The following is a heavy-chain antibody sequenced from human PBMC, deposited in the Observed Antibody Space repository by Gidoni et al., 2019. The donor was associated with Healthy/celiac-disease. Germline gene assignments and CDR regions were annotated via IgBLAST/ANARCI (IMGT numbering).Heavy chain of an antibody. CDR2: IKWNGGST. D-gene: IGHD3-10*01. Sequence: EVQLVESGGGVVRPGGSLRRSCAASGFTFDAYVMSRFRQAPGKGLEWVSGIKWNGGSTCYAYSVKGRFTISRDNAKNSLYLQMNSLRAEDTALYYCARDFGDVGNWGQGTLVTVSS. CDR1: GFTFDAYV. J-gene: IGHJ4*02. V-gene: IGHV3-20*04. CDR3: ARDFGDVGN.